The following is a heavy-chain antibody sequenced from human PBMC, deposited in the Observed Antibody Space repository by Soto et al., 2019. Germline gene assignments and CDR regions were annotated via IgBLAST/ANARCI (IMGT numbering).Heavy chain of an antibody. CDR2: INPKSGGT. D-gene: IGHD6-13*01. Sequence: QVQLVQSGAEVRKPGASVKVSCNVTGYTFSGHYLHWVRQAPGQGLEWMGWINPKSGGTNYAQKFQDRVTMTADTSVSAASMELTSLRYDDTAVCYCARGLYSSPAYFFDSWGQGTLVTVSS. CDR3: ARGLYSSPAYFFDS. V-gene: IGHV1-2*02. CDR1: GYTFSGHY. J-gene: IGHJ4*02.